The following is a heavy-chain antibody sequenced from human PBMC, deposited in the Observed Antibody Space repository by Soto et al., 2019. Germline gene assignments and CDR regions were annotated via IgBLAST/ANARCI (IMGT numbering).Heavy chain of an antibody. D-gene: IGHD6-19*01. J-gene: IGHJ4*02. Sequence: EVQLVESGGGLVQPGGSLRLSCAASGFTFSNYWMNWVRQAPGKGLEWVASINHNGNETYFMDSVKGRFTLSRDNAKSSLSLQMDSLRAEDMAVYYCARNRGWETFDYWGQGTLVTVSS. CDR1: GFTFSNYW. CDR3: ARNRGWETFDY. V-gene: IGHV3-7*01. CDR2: INHNGNET.